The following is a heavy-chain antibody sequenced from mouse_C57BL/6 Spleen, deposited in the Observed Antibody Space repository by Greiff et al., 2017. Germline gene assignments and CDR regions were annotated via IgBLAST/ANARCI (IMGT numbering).Heavy chain of an antibody. D-gene: IGHD2-4*01. V-gene: IGHV1-63*01. CDR3: ARGGDYDGYYFDY. CDR1: GYTFTNYW. J-gene: IGHJ2*01. CDR2: IYPGGGYP. Sequence: VQLQQSGAELVRPGTSVKMSCKASGYTFTNYWIGWAKQRPGHGLEWIGDIYPGGGYPNYNEKFKGKATLAADKSSSTAYMQFSSLTSEDSAIXYCARGGDYDGYYFDYWGQGTTLTVSS.